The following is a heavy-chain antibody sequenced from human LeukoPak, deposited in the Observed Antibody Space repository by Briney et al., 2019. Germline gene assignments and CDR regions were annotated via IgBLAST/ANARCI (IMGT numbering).Heavy chain of an antibody. V-gene: IGHV4-59*01. CDR3: AREGLRLDY. J-gene: IGHJ4*02. CDR2: FYNSGLA. Sequence: SETLSLTCTVSGASISNYYWSWIRLPPEKGLEWIGYFYNSGLANYNPSLKSRVTITVDTSKNQISLRLSSVTAADTAVYYCAREGLRLDYWGQGTLVTVSS. CDR1: GASISNYY.